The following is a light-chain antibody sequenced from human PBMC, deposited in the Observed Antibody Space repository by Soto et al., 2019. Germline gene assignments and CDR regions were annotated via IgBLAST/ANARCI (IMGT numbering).Light chain of an antibody. V-gene: IGKV3-15*01. CDR1: QSVTSN. J-gene: IGKJ1*01. Sequence: EIVMTQSPATLSVSPGERATLSCRASQSVTSNLAWYQQKPGQAPRLLIYGASTRATAIPGRFSGSGSGTEFTLTISSLQSEDFAIYYCQQYNNSPRTFGQGTKVEIK. CDR3: QQYNNSPRT. CDR2: GAS.